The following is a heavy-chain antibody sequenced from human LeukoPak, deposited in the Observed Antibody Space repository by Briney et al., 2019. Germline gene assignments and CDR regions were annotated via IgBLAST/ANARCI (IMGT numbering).Heavy chain of an antibody. J-gene: IGHJ6*03. V-gene: IGHV4-59*01. D-gene: IGHD5-18*01. CDR1: GGSISSYY. CDR2: IYYSGST. CDR3: ARTMVTYYYYYMDV. Sequence: PSETLSLTCTVSGGSISSYYWSWLRQPPGKGLEWIGYIYYSGSTNYNPSLKSRVTISVDTSKNQFSLRLSSVTAADTAVYYCARTMVTYYYYYMDVWGKGTTVTVSS.